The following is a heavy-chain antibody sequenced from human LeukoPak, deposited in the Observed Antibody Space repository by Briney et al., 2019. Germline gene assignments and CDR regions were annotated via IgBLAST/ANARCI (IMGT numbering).Heavy chain of an antibody. CDR1: GFTFSSYG. D-gene: IGHD3-22*01. J-gene: IGHJ1*01. CDR3: ANNYYDSSGYRAYFQH. CDR2: IRDDGRNT. Sequence: PGGSLRPSRAASGFTFSSYGMHWVRQAPGKGLEWVAFIRDDGRNTFYADSVKGRFRISRDHSKNALYLQMNSLRAEDTAVYYCANNYYDSSGYRAYFQHWGKGTLVTVSS. V-gene: IGHV3-30*02.